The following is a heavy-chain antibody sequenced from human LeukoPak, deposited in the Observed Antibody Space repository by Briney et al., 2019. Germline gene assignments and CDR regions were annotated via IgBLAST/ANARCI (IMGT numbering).Heavy chain of an antibody. CDR1: GGTFSSYA. D-gene: IGHD2-21*02. CDR3: GREMNCGGDCYSDY. J-gene: IGHJ4*02. CDR2: IIPIFGTA. Sequence: LVKVSCKASGGTFSSYAISWVRQAPAQGLEWMGRIIPIFGTANYAQKFQGRVTITTDESTSTAYMELSSLRSEDTAVYYCGREMNCGGDCYSDYWGQGNLVTVSS. V-gene: IGHV1-69*05.